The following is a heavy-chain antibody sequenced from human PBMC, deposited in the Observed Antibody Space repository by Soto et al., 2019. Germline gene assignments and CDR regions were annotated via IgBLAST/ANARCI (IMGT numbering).Heavy chain of an antibody. CDR2: ISSDGSST. Sequence: GGSLILSCAASGFTFSGHWMHWVRQAPGKGLVWVSRISSDGSSTAHADSVKGRLTISRDNAKNTLYLQMNSLRAEDTAVYYCARGTSAWRNGLDIWGQGTMVTVSS. D-gene: IGHD6-19*01. V-gene: IGHV3-74*01. J-gene: IGHJ3*02. CDR3: ARGTSAWRNGLDI. CDR1: GFTFSGHW.